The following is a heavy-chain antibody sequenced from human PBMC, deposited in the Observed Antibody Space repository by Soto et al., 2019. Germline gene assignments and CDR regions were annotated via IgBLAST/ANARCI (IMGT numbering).Heavy chain of an antibody. J-gene: IGHJ6*02. V-gene: IGHV4-31*03. CDR3: ARDHPNCSSTSCYNYYYYGMDV. Sequence: APSLRLPFSGGSLSRGGFYWGWIRQHPGEGLGGVGYIYYSGSTYYNPSLKSRVTISVDTSKNQFSLKLSSVTAADTAVYYCARDHPNCSSTSCYNYYYYGMDVWGQGTTVTVSS. CDR1: GGSLSRGGFY. CDR2: IYYSGST. D-gene: IGHD2-2*01.